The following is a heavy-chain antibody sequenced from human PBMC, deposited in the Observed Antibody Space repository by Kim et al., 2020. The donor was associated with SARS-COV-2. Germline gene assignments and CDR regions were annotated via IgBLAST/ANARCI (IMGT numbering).Heavy chain of an antibody. CDR1: GFTFSSYA. CDR3: AKDRWDRDAFDI. Sequence: GGSLRLSCAASGFTFSSYAMSWVRQAPGKGLEWVSVIYSGGSSTYYADYVKGRFTISRDNSKNTLYLQMNSLRAEDTAVYYCAKDRWDRDAFDIWGQGTMVTVSS. D-gene: IGHD1-26*01. CDR2: IYSGGSST. V-gene: IGHV3-23*03. J-gene: IGHJ3*02.